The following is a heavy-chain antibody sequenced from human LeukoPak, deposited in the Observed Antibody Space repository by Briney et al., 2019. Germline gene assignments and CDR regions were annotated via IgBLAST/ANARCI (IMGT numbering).Heavy chain of an antibody. J-gene: IGHJ6*03. CDR3: ARVSTGYSNYQWFYYYMDV. D-gene: IGHD4-11*01. CDR1: GFTFDDYG. CDR2: INWNGGST. V-gene: IGHV3-20*04. Sequence: PGGSLRVSCAASGFTFDDYGMSWVRQAPGKGLEWVSGINWNGGSTGYADSVKGRFTISRDNAKNSLYLQMNSLRAEDTALYYCARVSTGYSNYQWFYYYMDVWGKGTTVTVSS.